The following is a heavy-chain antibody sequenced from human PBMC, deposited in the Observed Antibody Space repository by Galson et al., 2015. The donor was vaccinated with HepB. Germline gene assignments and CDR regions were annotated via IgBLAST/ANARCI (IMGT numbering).Heavy chain of an antibody. CDR3: AKVGGSGHSFDY. V-gene: IGHV3-23*01. J-gene: IGHJ4*02. D-gene: IGHD3-10*01. CDR1: GFTLSNYA. CDR2: ISGSGGTT. Sequence: SLRLSCAASGFTLSNYAMSWVRQAPGKGLEWASTISGSGGTTYYADSVKGRFTISRDNSKNTLYVEMNSLRDEDTAVYYCAKVGGSGHSFDYWGQGTLVTVSS.